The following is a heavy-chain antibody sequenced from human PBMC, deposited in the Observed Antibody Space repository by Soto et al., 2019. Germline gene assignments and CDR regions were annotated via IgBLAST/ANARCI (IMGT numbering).Heavy chain of an antibody. Sequence: QVQLVQSAAEVEKPGASVSVSCKASGSTFTNFGINWVRQAPGQGLEWMGWISVYNGNTNYAQNFQGRVTMTTDTSTSTAYMELRSLRSDDTAIYYCARVGGVRGYHYVNAFDYWGQGTLVTVSS. J-gene: IGHJ4*02. V-gene: IGHV1-18*01. CDR2: ISVYNGNT. CDR1: GSTFTNFG. CDR3: ARVGGVRGYHYVNAFDY. D-gene: IGHD6-25*01.